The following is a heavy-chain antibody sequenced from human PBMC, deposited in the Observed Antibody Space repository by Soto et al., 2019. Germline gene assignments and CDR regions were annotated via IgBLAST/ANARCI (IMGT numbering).Heavy chain of an antibody. CDR1: GYSFTSYW. V-gene: IGHV5-51*01. CDR3: ARLLFEDPYGMDV. CDR2: IYPGDSDT. J-gene: IGHJ6*02. Sequence: EVQLVQSGAEVKKPGESLKISCKGSGYSFTSYWNGWVRQMPGKGLEWMGIIYPGDSDTRYSPSCQGQVTISADKSISTAYLQWSSLKASETAMYYCARLLFEDPYGMDVWGQGTTVTVSS. D-gene: IGHD2-15*01.